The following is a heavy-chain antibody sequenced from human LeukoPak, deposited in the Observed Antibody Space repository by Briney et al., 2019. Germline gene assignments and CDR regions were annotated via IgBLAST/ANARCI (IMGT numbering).Heavy chain of an antibody. J-gene: IGHJ4*02. CDR1: GFTFSSYS. Sequence: GGSLRLSCAASGFTFSSYSMNWVRQAPGKGLEWVAVIWYDGSNKYYADSVKGRFTISRDNSKNTLYLQMNSLRAKDTAVYYCAGNYGPYYFDYWGQGTLVTVSS. CDR2: IWYDGSNK. CDR3: AGNYGPYYFDY. V-gene: IGHV3-33*08. D-gene: IGHD3-10*01.